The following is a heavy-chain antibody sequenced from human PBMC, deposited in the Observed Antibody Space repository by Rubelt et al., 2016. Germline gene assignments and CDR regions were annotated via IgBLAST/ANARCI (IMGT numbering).Heavy chain of an antibody. CDR2: IYYSGST. V-gene: IGHV4-59*04. CDR3: ARHDTGSFLFDF. CDR1: GGSISSYY. J-gene: IGHJ4*02. Sequence: QVQLQESGPGLVKSSETLSLTCTVSGGSISSYYWSWIRQPPGKGLEWIGSIYYSGSTYYNPSLKSRVTISVDTSKKQISLKMGSVTAADTAVYYCARHDTGSFLFDFWGQGTPVTVSS. D-gene: IGHD1-26*01.